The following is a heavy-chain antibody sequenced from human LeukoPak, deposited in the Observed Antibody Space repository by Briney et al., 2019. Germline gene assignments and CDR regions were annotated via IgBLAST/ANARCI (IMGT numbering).Heavy chain of an antibody. V-gene: IGHV4-31*03. J-gene: IGHJ4*02. CDR2: IYYSGST. D-gene: IGHD1/OR15-1a*01. Sequence: SETLSLTCTVSGGSISSGGYYWSWIRQHRGKGLEWIGYIYYSGSTYYNPSLKSRVTISVDTSKNQFSLKLSSVTAADTAVYYCARDRNNHAVFDYWGQGTLVTVSS. CDR1: GGSISSGGYY. CDR3: ARDRNNHAVFDY.